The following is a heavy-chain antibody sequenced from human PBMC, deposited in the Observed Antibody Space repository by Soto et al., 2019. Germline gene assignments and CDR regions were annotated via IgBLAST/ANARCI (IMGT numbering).Heavy chain of an antibody. Sequence: EVQLVESGGGLVQPGGSLRLSCAASGFTFSSYSMNWVRQAPGKGLEWVSYISSSSSTIYYADSVKGRITISRDNAKNSLYLQINSMRAEDTAVYYCARSHSSGRGGGFDPWGQGTLVTVSS. CDR3: ARSHSSGRGGGFDP. CDR1: GFTFSSYS. CDR2: ISSSSSTI. V-gene: IGHV3-48*01. J-gene: IGHJ5*02. D-gene: IGHD6-19*01.